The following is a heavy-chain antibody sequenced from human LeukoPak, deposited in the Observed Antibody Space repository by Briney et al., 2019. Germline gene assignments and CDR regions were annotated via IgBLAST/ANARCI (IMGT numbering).Heavy chain of an antibody. CDR2: ICYSGST. Sequence: SETLSLTCTVSGGSISSGDYYWSWIRQPPGKGLEWIGYICYSGSTYYNPSLKSRVTISVDTSKNQFSLKLSSVTAADTAVYYCARDTPLAVALDYWGQGTLVTVSS. D-gene: IGHD6-19*01. CDR1: GGSISSGDYY. V-gene: IGHV4-30-4*01. CDR3: ARDTPLAVALDY. J-gene: IGHJ4*02.